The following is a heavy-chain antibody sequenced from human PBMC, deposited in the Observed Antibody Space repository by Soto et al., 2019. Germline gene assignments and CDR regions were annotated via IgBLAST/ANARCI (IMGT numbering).Heavy chain of an antibody. CDR2: ISYDGSNK. Sequence: QVQLVESGGGVVQPGRSLRLSCAASGFTFSSYAMHWVRQAPGKGLEWVAVISYDGSNKYYADSMKGRFTISRDNFKNSLYLQMNSLRAEDTAVYYCARDEIRFSWAYGMDVWGQGTTVTVSS. CDR1: GFTFSSYA. V-gene: IGHV3-30-3*01. CDR3: ARDEIRFSWAYGMDV. D-gene: IGHD3-3*01. J-gene: IGHJ6*02.